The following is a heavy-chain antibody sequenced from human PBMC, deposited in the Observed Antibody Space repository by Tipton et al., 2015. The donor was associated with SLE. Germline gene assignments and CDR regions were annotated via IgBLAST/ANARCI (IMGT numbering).Heavy chain of an antibody. CDR1: GFTVSSNY. V-gene: IGHV3-53*05. J-gene: IGHJ4*02. Sequence: LSLTCAASGFTVSSNYMSWVRQAPGKGLEWVSVIYSGGRTHYADSVKGRFTIARDNSKNTLFLQMNSLRAEDTAVYYCARGPEGGSGSYYRKFDYWGQGTLVTVSS. CDR2: IYSGGRT. CDR3: ARGPEGGSGSYYRKFDY. D-gene: IGHD3-10*01.